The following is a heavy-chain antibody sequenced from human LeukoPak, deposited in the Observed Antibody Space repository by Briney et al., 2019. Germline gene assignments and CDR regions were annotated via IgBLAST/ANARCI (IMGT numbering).Heavy chain of an antibody. J-gene: IGHJ4*02. D-gene: IGHD1-26*01. CDR2: ISASGVMT. CDR3: AKDRSIGTYYTFDH. V-gene: IGHV3-23*01. Sequence: QPGGSLRLSCAASGFTFNNYAMTWVRQAPGKGLEWVSSISASGVMTYYADSVKGRFTVSRDNSKNSLYLQMSSLTAADTAVYYRAKDRSIGTYYTFDHWGQGTLVTVSS. CDR1: GFTFNNYA.